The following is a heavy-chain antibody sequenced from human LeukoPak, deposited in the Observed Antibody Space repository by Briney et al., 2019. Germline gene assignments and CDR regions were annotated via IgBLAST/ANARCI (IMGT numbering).Heavy chain of an antibody. J-gene: IGHJ6*02. CDR3: ARVRGVAVAAKHGMDV. CDR2: INPSGGST. Sequence: GASVTVSCTASGYTFTSYYVHWVRQAPGQGLEWMGIINPSGGSTSYAQKFQGRVTMTRDTSTSTVYMELSSLRSEDTAVYYCARVRGVAVAAKHGMDVWGQGTTVTVSS. D-gene: IGHD6-19*01. V-gene: IGHV1-46*01. CDR1: GYTFTSYY.